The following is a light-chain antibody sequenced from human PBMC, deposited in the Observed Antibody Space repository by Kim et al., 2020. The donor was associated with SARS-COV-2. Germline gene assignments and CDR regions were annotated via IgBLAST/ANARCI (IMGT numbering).Light chain of an antibody. CDR3: QVWDSSSDPWV. Sequence: SYELTQPPSVSVAPGKTARITCGGNNIGSKSVHWYQQKPGQAPVLVIYYDSDRPSGIPERFSGSNSGNTATLTISRVEAGDEADYYCQVWDSSSDPWVFGVGTRLTIL. V-gene: IGLV3-21*04. J-gene: IGLJ3*02. CDR2: YDS. CDR1: NIGSKS.